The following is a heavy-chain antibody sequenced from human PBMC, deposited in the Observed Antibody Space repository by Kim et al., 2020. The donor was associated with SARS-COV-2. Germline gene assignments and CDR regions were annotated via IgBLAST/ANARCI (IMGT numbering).Heavy chain of an antibody. CDR1: GGSISDYY. J-gene: IGHJ3*01. D-gene: IGHD3-3*01. V-gene: IGHV4-59*13. CDR3: AGGEWPQTAFDV. CDR2: IYYSGST. Sequence: SETLSLTCTVSGGSISDYYWSWIRQPPGKGLEWFGYIYYSGSTNNNPSLKSRVTISVDTSKNQFSLKMTSMTPADTAVYYCAGGEWPQTAFDVWGQGTMVTVSS.